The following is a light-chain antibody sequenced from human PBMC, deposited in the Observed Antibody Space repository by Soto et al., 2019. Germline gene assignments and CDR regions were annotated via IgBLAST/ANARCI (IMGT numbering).Light chain of an antibody. CDR3: KSYAGSNTYV. Sequence: QSVLTQPASVSGSPGQSLTIACTGISTDVENYNFVSWYQQHPGKVPKLMIYEDYKRPSGVSNRFSGSKSGNTASLTISGLQAADEADYFCKSYAGSNTYVFGSGTKVTVL. V-gene: IGLV2-23*01. CDR1: STDVENYNF. J-gene: IGLJ1*01. CDR2: EDY.